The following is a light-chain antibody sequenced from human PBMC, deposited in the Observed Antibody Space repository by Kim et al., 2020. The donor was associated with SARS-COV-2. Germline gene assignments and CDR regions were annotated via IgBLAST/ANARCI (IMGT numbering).Light chain of an antibody. CDR2: GAS. CDR3: QQYASSPLT. Sequence: EILLTQSPGTLSLSPGERATLSCRASQSVSSSYLAWYQQKPGQAPRLLIYGASSRATGIPDRFSGSESGTDFTLTISRLEPEDFAMYYCQQYASSPLTFGGGTKVDIK. V-gene: IGKV3-20*01. J-gene: IGKJ4*01. CDR1: QSVSSSY.